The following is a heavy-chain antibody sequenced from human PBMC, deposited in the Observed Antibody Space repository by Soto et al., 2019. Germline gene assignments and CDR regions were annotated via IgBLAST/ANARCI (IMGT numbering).Heavy chain of an antibody. D-gene: IGHD6-6*01. CDR3: ARASIVARYYFDH. CDR2: INPRGGSS. J-gene: IGHJ4*02. V-gene: IGHV1-46*01. CDR1: GYTFTRYC. Sequence: ASVKVSCKASGYTFTRYCIHWVRQAPGQGLEWMGIINPRGGSSTYAQKFQGRVTLTSDASTSTAYMELSRLSSEDTAVYFCARASIVARYYFDHWGQGTPVTVSS.